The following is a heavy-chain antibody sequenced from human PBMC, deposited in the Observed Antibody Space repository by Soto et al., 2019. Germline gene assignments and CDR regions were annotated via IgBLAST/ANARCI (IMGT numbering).Heavy chain of an antibody. J-gene: IGHJ3*02. CDR2: IKQDGSEK. V-gene: IGHV3-7*01. Sequence: EVQLVESGGGLVQPGGSLRLSCAASGFTFSSYWMSWVRQAPGKGLEWVANIKQDGSEKYYVDSVKGRFTISRANAKNSLHLKMNSLRAEDTAVYYCARDPSSEWLLGLDAFDIWGQGTMVTVSS. CDR3: ARDPSSEWLLGLDAFDI. CDR1: GFTFSSYW. D-gene: IGHD5-12*01.